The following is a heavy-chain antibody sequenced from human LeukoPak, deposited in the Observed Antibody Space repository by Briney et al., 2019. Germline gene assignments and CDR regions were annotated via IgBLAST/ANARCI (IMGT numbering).Heavy chain of an antibody. CDR2: ISSSSSTI. V-gene: IGHV3-48*04. D-gene: IGHD2-2*01. Sequence: PGGSLRLSCAASGFTFNTYGMNWVRQAPGKGLEWVSYISSSSSTIYHADSVKGRFTISRDNAKNSLYLQMSSLRAEDTAVYYCIMTPSYCSSSSCYPPYYFYMDVWGQGTTVTVSS. CDR1: GFTFNTYG. J-gene: IGHJ6*03. CDR3: IMTPSYCSSSSCYPPYYFYMDV.